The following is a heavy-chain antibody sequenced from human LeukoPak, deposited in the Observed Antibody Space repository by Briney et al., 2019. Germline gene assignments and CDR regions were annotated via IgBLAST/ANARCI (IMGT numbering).Heavy chain of an antibody. CDR3: ARDLLWFGDSYYYYYGMDV. V-gene: IGHV3-74*01. CDR1: GFTFSSYW. J-gene: IGHJ6*02. CDR2: INSDGSST. Sequence: GGSLRLSCAAPGFTFSSYWMHWVRQAPGKGLVWVSRINSDGSSTSYADSVKGRFTISRDNAKNTLYLQMNSLRAEDTAVYYCARDLLWFGDSYYYYYGMDVWGQGTTVTVSS. D-gene: IGHD3-10*01.